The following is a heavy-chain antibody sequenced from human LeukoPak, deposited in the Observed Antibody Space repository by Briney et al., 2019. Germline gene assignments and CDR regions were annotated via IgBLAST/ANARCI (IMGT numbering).Heavy chain of an antibody. CDR2: ISASGDRT. D-gene: IGHD2-2*01. Sequence: GGSLRLSCAASGISFSTYAMSWVRQAPGRGLEWVSAISASGDRTYYAASVKGRFIISRDNSKNTLYLQMNSLRAEDTAVYYCAKIIPAALRGYFDCWGQGTLVTVSS. V-gene: IGHV3-23*01. J-gene: IGHJ4*02. CDR1: GISFSTYA. CDR3: AKIIPAALRGYFDC.